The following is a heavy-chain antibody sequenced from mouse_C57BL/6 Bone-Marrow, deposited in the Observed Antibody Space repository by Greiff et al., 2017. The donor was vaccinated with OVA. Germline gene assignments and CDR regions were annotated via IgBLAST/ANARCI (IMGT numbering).Heavy chain of an antibody. CDR2: INPNNGGT. V-gene: IGHV1-22*01. Sequence: EVKLVESGPELVKPGASVKMSCKASGYTFTDYNMHWVKQSHGKSLEWIGYINPNNGGTSYNQKFKGKATLTVNKSSSTAYMELRSLTSEDSAVYYCAPIGNYFDYWGQGTTLTVSS. J-gene: IGHJ2*01. D-gene: IGHD3-1*01. CDR3: APIGNYFDY. CDR1: GYTFTDYN.